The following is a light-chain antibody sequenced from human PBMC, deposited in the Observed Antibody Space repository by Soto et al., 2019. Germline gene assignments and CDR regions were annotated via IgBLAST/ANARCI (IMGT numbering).Light chain of an antibody. CDR2: LEGSGSY. J-gene: IGLJ1*01. CDR3: ETWDSKGYV. CDR1: SGHSSYI. V-gene: IGLV4-60*03. Sequence: QTVVTQSSSASASLGSSVKLTCTLSSGHSSYIIAWHQQQPGKAPRYLMKLEGSGSYNRGGGVPDRFSGSSSGADRYLTISNLQSEDEADYYCETWDSKGYVFGTGTKVTVL.